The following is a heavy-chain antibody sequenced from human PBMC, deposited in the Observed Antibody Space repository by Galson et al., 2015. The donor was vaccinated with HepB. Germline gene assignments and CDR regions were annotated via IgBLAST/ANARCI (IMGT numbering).Heavy chain of an antibody. CDR2: ISYDGSRK. CDR3: ARNYIAFRPYYYGMDV. J-gene: IGHJ6*02. CDR1: GFTFSSFG. Sequence: SLRLSCAASGFTFSSFGMHWVRQAPGKGLEWVTVISYDGSRKYYADSVKGRFTVSRDNSKNTLYLQMNSLRAEDTAVYYCARNYIAFRPYYYGMDVWGQGTTVTVSS. D-gene: IGHD1-7*01. V-gene: IGHV3-30*03.